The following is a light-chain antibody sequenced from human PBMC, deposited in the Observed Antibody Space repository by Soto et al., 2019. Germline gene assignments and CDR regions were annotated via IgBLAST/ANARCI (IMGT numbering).Light chain of an antibody. V-gene: IGLV3-21*02. CDR2: DDS. J-gene: IGLJ3*02. CDR1: SVGSKT. CDR3: QVWDSTSDEIV. Sequence: SYELTQPPSVSVAPGQTARFTCGGDSVGSKTVHWYRQRPGQAPVLVVHDDSDRPSGIPKRFSGSNSGNTATLTISRVEAGDEADYYCQVWDSTSDEIVFGGGTQLTVL.